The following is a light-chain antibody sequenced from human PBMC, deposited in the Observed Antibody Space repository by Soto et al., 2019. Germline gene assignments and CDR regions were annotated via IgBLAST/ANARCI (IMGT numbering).Light chain of an antibody. CDR3: QQRSNWPPRFT. Sequence: EIVLTQSPATLSLSPGERATLSCRASQSVSSYLAWYQQKHGQAPRLLIYDASNSATGIPARFSGSGSGTDFTLTISSLEPEDFAVYYCQQRSNWPPRFTFGPGTKVDIK. J-gene: IGKJ3*01. V-gene: IGKV3-11*01. CDR1: QSVSSY. CDR2: DAS.